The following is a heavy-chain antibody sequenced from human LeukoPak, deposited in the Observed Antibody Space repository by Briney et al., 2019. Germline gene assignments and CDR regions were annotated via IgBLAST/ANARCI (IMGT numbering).Heavy chain of an antibody. D-gene: IGHD2-15*01. CDR1: GGSITGGGFY. CDR3: ARIRAGSGRLGDFDC. Sequence: PSQTLSLTCTVSGGSITGGGFYWTWIRQHPGKGLEWIGYIYYSGSTYYKPSLKSRVTISVDTSKNQFSLKLSSVTAADTAVYYCARIRAGSGRLGDFDCWGQGTLVTVSS. J-gene: IGHJ4*02. CDR2: IYYSGST. V-gene: IGHV4-30-4*08.